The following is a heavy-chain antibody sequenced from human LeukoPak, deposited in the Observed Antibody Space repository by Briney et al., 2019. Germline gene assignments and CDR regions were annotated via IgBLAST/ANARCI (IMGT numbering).Heavy chain of an antibody. CDR3: ARVYSYGYRYYYMDV. CDR2: IYYSGST. J-gene: IGHJ6*03. D-gene: IGHD5-18*01. Sequence: SETLSLTCTVPGGSISSSSYYWGWIRQPPGKGLEWIGSIYYSGSTYYNPSLKSRVTISVDTSKNQFSLKLSSVTAADTAVYYCARVYSYGYRYYYMDVWGKGTTVTVSS. V-gene: IGHV4-39*07. CDR1: GGSISSSSYY.